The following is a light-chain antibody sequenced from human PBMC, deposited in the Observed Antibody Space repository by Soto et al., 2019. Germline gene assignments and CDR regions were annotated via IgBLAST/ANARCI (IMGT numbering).Light chain of an antibody. CDR2: DVS. J-gene: IGLJ2*01. V-gene: IGLV2-14*01. CDR3: GSYTSSSTRV. CDR1: SSDVGGYNY. Sequence: QSVLTQPASVSGSPGQSIAISCTGTSSDVGGYNYVSWYQQHPGQAPKLMIFDVSNRPSGVSNRFSGSKSGNTASLTISGLQAEDEADYYCGSYTSSSTRVFGGGTKLTVL.